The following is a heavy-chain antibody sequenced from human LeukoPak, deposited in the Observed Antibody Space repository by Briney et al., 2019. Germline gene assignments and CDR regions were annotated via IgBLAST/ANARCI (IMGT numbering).Heavy chain of an antibody. D-gene: IGHD2-2*01. J-gene: IGHJ4*02. CDR2: ISGNGGNS. V-gene: IGHV3-23*01. CDR3: AKDQQLQPFHY. Sequence: PGGSLRLSCAASGFTFINYPMTWVRQAPGKGLEWVSIISGNGGNSYYGDSVKGRFIISRDNSKNTLYLQMNSLRAEDTSVYYCAKDQQLQPFHYWGQGTLVTVSS. CDR1: GFTFINYP.